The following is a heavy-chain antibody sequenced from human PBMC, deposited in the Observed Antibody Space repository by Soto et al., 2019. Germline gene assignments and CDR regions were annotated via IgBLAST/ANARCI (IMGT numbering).Heavy chain of an antibody. V-gene: IGHV4-30-4*01. D-gene: IGHD3-3*01. Sequence: PSETLSLTCTVSGGSISSGDYYWSWIRQPPGKGLEWIGYIYYSGSTYYNPSLKSRVTISVDTSKNQFSLKLSSVTAADTAVYYCASYDFWSRSIQHWGQGTLVTVSS. CDR2: IYYSGST. CDR1: GGSISSGDYY. J-gene: IGHJ1*01. CDR3: ASYDFWSRSIQH.